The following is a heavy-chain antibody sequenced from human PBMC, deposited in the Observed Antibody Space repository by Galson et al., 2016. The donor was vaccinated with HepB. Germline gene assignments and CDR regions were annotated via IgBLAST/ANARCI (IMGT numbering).Heavy chain of an antibody. J-gene: IGHJ5*01. CDR2: ISSSRNTI. Sequence: SLRLSCAASGFALSSFNMNWVRQTPGKGLEWISYISSSRNTIDYADSVKGRFTISRDDAKNSLYLQMNNLSVGDNAIYHCAQEVGWLRFAFGSWGQGTLVTVSS. V-gene: IGHV3-48*01. CDR1: GFALSSFN. D-gene: IGHD5-12*01. CDR3: AQEVGWLRFAFGS.